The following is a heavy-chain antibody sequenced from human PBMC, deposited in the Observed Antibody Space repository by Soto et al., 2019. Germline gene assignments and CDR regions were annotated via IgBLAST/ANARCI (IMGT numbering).Heavy chain of an antibody. CDR1: GYTFTGYY. CDR2: INPNSGGT. CDR3: ARNSYYGNYYYGMDV. V-gene: IGHV1-2*04. D-gene: IGHD3-10*01. J-gene: IGHJ6*02. Sequence: GASVKVSCKASGYTFTGYYMHWVRQAPGQGLEWMGWINPNSGGTNYAQKFQGWVTMTRDTSISTAYMELSRLRSDDTAVYYCARNSYYGNYYYGMDVWGQGTTVTVSS.